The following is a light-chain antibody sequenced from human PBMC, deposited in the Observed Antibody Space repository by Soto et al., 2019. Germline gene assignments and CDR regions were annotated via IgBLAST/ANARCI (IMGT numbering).Light chain of an antibody. J-gene: IGKJ4*01. Sequence: DIQMTQSPSTLSASVGDRVTITCRASQSISSWLAWYQQKPGKAPKLLIYRASSLQSGVPSRFSGSGSGTEFTLTISSLQPDDFATYYCQQYNSYSLTFGGGTKVAIK. V-gene: IGKV1-5*03. CDR3: QQYNSYSLT. CDR2: RAS. CDR1: QSISSW.